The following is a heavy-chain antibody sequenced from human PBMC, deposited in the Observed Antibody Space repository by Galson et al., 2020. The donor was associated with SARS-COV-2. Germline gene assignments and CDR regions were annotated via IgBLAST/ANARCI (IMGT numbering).Heavy chain of an antibody. V-gene: IGHV3-7*01. D-gene: IGHD6-19*01. CDR2: IKQDASVK. J-gene: IGHJ5*02. CDR3: AGNGVADTADMWFDH. Sequence: GESLKISCAASGLTFSSHWMTWFRQAPGKGLEWVASIKQDASVKYYLDSVKGRCTISRDNAESSMSLEMNSLRVEDTAVYYCAGNGVADTADMWFDHWGRGTLVTVSS. CDR1: GLTFSSHW.